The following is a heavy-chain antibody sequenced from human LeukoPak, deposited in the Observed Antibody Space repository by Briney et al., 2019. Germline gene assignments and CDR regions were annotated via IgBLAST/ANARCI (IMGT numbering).Heavy chain of an antibody. CDR3: ARDGGPSDY. J-gene: IGHJ4*02. Sequence: GGSLRLSCAASGFTFSSYSMNWVRQAPGKELEWVSSISSSSSYIYYADSMKGRFTISRDNAKNSLYLRMNSLRAEDTAVYYCARDGGPSDYWGQGTLVTVSS. CDR1: GFTFSSYS. CDR2: ISSSSSYI. V-gene: IGHV3-21*01. D-gene: IGHD2-15*01.